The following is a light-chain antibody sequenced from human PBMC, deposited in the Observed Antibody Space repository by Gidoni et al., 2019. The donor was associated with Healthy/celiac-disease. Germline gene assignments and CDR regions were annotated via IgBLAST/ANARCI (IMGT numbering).Light chain of an antibody. CDR2: GAS. Sequence: EIVLTPSPGTLSLSPGESATLSCRASQSVSSSYLACYQQKPGQAPRLLIYGASSRATGIPDRFSGSGSGTDFTLTISRLEPEDFAVYYCQQYGSSHMYTFGQGTKLEIK. CDR3: QQYGSSHMYT. J-gene: IGKJ2*01. V-gene: IGKV3-20*01. CDR1: QSVSSSY.